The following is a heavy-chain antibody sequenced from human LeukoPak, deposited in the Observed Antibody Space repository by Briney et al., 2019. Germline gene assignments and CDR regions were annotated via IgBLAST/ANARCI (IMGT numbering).Heavy chain of an antibody. D-gene: IGHD3-10*01. J-gene: IGHJ6*04. Sequence: GGSLRLSCAASGFTFSSYEMNWVRQAPGKGLEWVSYISSSGSTIYYADSVKGRFTISRDNAKNSLYLQMNSLRAEDTAVYYCARDRTLSLVRGDGMDVWGKGITVTVSS. V-gene: IGHV3-48*03. CDR1: GFTFSSYE. CDR3: ARDRTLSLVRGDGMDV. CDR2: ISSSGSTI.